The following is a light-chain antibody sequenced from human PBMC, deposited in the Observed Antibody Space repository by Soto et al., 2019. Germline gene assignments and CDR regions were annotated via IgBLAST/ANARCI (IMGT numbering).Light chain of an antibody. CDR2: AAS. Sequence: AIRMTQSPSSLSASTGDRVTITCRASQGISSYLAWYQQKPGKAPKLLIYAASSLQSGVPSRFSGSASGTEFTLTISSLQPEDFAVYYCQQYNNWPPAIAFGQGTRLEIK. V-gene: IGKV1-8*01. CDR3: QQYNNWPPAIA. J-gene: IGKJ5*01. CDR1: QGISSY.